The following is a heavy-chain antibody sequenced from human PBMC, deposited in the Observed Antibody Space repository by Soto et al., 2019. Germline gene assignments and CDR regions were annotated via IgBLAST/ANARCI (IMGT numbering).Heavy chain of an antibody. D-gene: IGHD4-17*01. CDR3: ARDRNPKKVTTQHYYYYGMDV. CDR2: IYYSGST. Sequence: SETLSLTCTVSGGSISSGGYYWSWIRQHPGKGLEWIGYIYYSGSTYYNPSLKSRVTISVDTSKNKFSLKLSSVTAADTAVYYCARDRNPKKVTTQHYYYYGMDVWGQGTTVTVSS. V-gene: IGHV4-31*03. J-gene: IGHJ6*02. CDR1: GGSISSGGYY.